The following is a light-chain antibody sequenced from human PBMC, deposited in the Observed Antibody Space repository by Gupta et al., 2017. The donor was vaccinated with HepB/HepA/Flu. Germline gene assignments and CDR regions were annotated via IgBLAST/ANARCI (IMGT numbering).Light chain of an antibody. CDR1: QSVSSN. V-gene: IGKV3-15*01. CDR2: GAS. Sequence: EIVITPSPATLAVAPGERATLSCRASQSVSSNLAWYQQKPGQAPRLLIYGASTRATGIPARFSGGGSGTDFTLTISSLQSEDFAVYYCQQYNNWPRTFGQGTKVEIK. CDR3: QQYNNWPRT. J-gene: IGKJ1*01.